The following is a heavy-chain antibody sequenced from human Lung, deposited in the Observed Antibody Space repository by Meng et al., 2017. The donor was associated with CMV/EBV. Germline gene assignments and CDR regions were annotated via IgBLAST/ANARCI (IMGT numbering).Heavy chain of an antibody. J-gene: IGHJ4*01. V-gene: IGHV1-2*06. CDR3: AKSSDNGWSS. Sequence: VQLVQSGAEVKRPGASVKISCQASGYSFSGFYLNWARQAPGHGLELLGRVNPISDDTHLAQKFEGRITVTRGATINTAFMELTRLRPDDTAVYYCAKSSDNGWSSWGPGTLVTVSS. CDR1: GYSFSGFY. D-gene: IGHD6-19*01. CDR2: VNPISDDT.